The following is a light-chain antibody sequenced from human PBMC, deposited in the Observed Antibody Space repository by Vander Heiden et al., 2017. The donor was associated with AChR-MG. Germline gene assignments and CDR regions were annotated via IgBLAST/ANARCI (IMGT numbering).Light chain of an antibody. Sequence: QLVLTQSPSASASLGASVKLTCTLSSGHSSNAIAWQQQQPEKGPRYLMKLNSDGSHNKGDGIPDRFSGSSSGAERYLTISSLQSEDEADYYCQTWGTGIRVFDGGTKLTVL. J-gene: IGLJ3*02. CDR3: QTWGTGIRV. V-gene: IGLV4-69*01. CDR2: LNSDGSH. CDR1: SGHSSNA.